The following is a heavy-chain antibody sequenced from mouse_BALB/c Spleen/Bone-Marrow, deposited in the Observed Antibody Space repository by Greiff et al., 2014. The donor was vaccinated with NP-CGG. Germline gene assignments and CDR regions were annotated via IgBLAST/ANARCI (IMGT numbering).Heavy chain of an antibody. CDR3: AREKIYGNYLWYFDV. CDR2: IHPNSGNT. D-gene: IGHD2-1*01. V-gene: IGHV1S130*01. CDR1: GYTFTSSW. J-gene: IGHJ1*01. Sequence: VQLQQSGSVLVRPGASVKLSCKASGYTFTSSWMRWAKQRPGQGLEWIGEIHPNSGNTNYNEKFKGKATLTVDTSSSTAYVDLSSLTSEDSAVYYCAREKIYGNYLWYFDVWGAGTTVTVSS.